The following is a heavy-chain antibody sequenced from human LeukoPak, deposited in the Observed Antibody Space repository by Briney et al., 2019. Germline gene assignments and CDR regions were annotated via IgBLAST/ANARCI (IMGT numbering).Heavy chain of an antibody. CDR2: IYYSGST. J-gene: IGHJ4*02. Sequence: SETLSLTCTVSGGSISSYYWSWIRQPPGKGLEWIGYIYYSGSTNYNPSLKSRVTISVDTSKNQFSLKLGSVTAADTAVYYCARTNYGGLSYYFDYWGQGTLVTVSS. V-gene: IGHV4-59*01. CDR3: ARTNYGGLSYYFDY. CDR1: GGSISSYY. D-gene: IGHD4/OR15-4a*01.